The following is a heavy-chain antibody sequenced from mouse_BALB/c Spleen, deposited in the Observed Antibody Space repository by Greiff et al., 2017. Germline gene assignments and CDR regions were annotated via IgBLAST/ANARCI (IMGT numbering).Heavy chain of an antibody. D-gene: IGHD2-4*01. J-gene: IGHJ2*01. CDR1: GYSFTSYW. V-gene: IGHV1S127*01. Sequence: VQLQQSGPQLVRPGASVKITCKASGYSFTSYWMHWVKQRPGQGLEWIGMIDPSDSETRLNQKFKDKATLTVDKSSSTAYMQLSSPTSEDSAVYYCARRGDYDSFFDYWGQGTTLTVSS. CDR2: IDPSDSET. CDR3: ARRGDYDSFFDY.